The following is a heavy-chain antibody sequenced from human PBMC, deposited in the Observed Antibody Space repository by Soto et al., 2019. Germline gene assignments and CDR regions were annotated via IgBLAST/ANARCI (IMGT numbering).Heavy chain of an antibody. D-gene: IGHD2-2*01. CDR3: ARAKRPKGYCSSTSCYGGANCFDP. J-gene: IGHJ5*02. CDR2: IYYSGST. V-gene: IGHV4-31*03. CDR1: GGSISSGGYY. Sequence: SETLSLTCTVSGGSISSGGYYWSWIRQHPGKGLEWIGYIYYSGSTYYNPSLKSRVTISVDTSKNQFSLKLSPVTAADTAVYYCARAKRPKGYCSSTSCYGGANCFDPWGQGTLVTVSS.